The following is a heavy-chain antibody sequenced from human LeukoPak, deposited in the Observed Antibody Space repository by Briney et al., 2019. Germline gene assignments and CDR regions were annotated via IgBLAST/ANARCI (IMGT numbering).Heavy chain of an antibody. J-gene: IGHJ4*02. V-gene: IGHV3-53*01. CDR1: GFTVSSNY. CDR2: IYSGGST. CDR3: ARDARLTHSFDY. Sequence: GGSLRLSCAASGFTVSSNYMSWVRRAPGKGLEWVSVIYSGGSTYYADSVKGRFTISRDNSKNTLYLQMNSLRAEDTAVYYCARDARLTHSFDYWGQGTLVTVSS.